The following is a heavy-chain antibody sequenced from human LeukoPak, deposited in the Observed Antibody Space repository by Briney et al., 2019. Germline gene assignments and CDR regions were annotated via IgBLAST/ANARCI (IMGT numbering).Heavy chain of an antibody. CDR1: GFTFSSYS. D-gene: IGHD6-19*01. CDR3: ARVVAVAGRAFDI. V-gene: IGHV3-21*01. CDR2: ISSSSSYI. Sequence: KPGGSPRLSCAASGFTFSSYSMNWVRQAPGKGLEWVSSISSSSSYIYYADSVKGRFTISRDNAKNSLYLQMNSLRAEDTAVYYCARVVAVAGRAFDIWGQGTMVTVSS. J-gene: IGHJ3*02.